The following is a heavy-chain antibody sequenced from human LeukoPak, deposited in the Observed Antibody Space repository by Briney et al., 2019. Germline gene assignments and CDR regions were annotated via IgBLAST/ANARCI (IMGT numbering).Heavy chain of an antibody. V-gene: IGHV1-18*01. Sequence: GASVKVSCKASGYTFTRYGISWVRQAPGQGLEWMGWISAYNGNTNYAQKLQGRVTMTTDTSTSTAYMELRSLRSDDTAVYYCARTTTVVTPDDAFDIWGQGTMVTVSS. CDR3: ARTTTVVTPDDAFDI. CDR1: GYTFTRYG. CDR2: ISAYNGNT. D-gene: IGHD4-23*01. J-gene: IGHJ3*02.